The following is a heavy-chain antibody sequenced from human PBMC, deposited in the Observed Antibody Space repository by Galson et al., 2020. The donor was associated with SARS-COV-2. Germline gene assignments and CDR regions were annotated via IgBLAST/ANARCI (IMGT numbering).Heavy chain of an antibody. CDR1: GSTISRYY. J-gene: IGHJ6*02. V-gene: IGHV4-59*01. CDR2: INYSGST. Sequence: KTTATLTLTCTVSGSTISRYYWSWIQQPAGKGLEWIGYINYSGSTNYNPSLKSRVTISVDTSKNQFSLKLSSVTAADTAVYYCARSGRGVGVYYYYYGMDVWGQGTTVTVSS. CDR3: ARSGRGVGVYYYYYGMDV. D-gene: IGHD3-10*01.